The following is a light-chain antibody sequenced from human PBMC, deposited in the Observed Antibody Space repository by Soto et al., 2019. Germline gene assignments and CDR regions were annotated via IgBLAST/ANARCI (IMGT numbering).Light chain of an antibody. CDR1: SSNIGSNN. V-gene: IGLV1-44*01. CDR3: AAWDDSLSDHV. CDR2: NNN. Sequence: QSVLTQPPSASGTPGQRVTISCSGSSSNIGSNNVNWYQQHPGTAAKHLIYNNNQRPPGVPDRFSGSESGTSASLAISGLQSEDEAEYYCAAWDDSLSDHVFGTGTKLTVL. J-gene: IGLJ1*01.